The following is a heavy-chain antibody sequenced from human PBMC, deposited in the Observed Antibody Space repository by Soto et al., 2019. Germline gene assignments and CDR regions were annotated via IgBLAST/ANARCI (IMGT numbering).Heavy chain of an antibody. CDR3: ARDPYCSSTSCYEGY. CDR2: IYHSGST. Sequence: QLQLQESGSGLVKPSQTLSLTCAVSGGSISSGGYSWSWIRQPPGKGLEWIGYIYHSGSTYYNPSLKSRVTISVDRSKNQFSLKLSSVTAADTAVYDCARDPYCSSTSCYEGYWGQGTLVTVSS. CDR1: GGSISSGGYS. D-gene: IGHD2-2*01. J-gene: IGHJ4*02. V-gene: IGHV4-30-2*01.